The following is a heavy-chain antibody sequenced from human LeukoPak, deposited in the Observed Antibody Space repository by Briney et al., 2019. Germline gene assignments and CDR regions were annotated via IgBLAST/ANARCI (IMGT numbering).Heavy chain of an antibody. D-gene: IGHD6-19*01. CDR2: ISYDGSNK. Sequence: PGGSLRLSCAASGFTFSSYAMHWVRQVPGKGLEGVAVISYDGSNKYYADSVKGRFTISRDNSKNTLYLQMNSLRAEDTAVYYCARDPVAVAAFDYWGQGTLVTVSS. J-gene: IGHJ4*02. CDR3: ARDPVAVAAFDY. CDR1: GFTFSSYA. V-gene: IGHV3-30*04.